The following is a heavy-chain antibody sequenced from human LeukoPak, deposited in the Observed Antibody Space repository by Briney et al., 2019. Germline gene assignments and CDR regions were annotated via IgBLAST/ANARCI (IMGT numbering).Heavy chain of an antibody. V-gene: IGHV4-31*03. Sequence: SQTLSLTCTVSGGSISSGGYYWSWIRQHPGKGLEWIGYIYYSGSTYYNPSLKCRVTISVDTSKNQFSLKLSSVTAADTAVYYCARGTTVTRYFDYWGQGTLVTVSS. J-gene: IGHJ4*02. CDR2: IYYSGST. CDR1: GGSISSGGYY. D-gene: IGHD4-17*01. CDR3: ARGTTVTRYFDY.